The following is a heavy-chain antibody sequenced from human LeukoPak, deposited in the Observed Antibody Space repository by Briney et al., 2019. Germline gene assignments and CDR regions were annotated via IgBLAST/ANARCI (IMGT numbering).Heavy chain of an antibody. V-gene: IGHV3-23*01. J-gene: IGHJ4*02. CDR2: ISGSGGST. D-gene: IGHD2-15*01. Sequence: GSLRLSCAASGFTFSSYAMSWVRQAPGKGLEWVSAISGSGGSTYYADSVKGRFTISRDNSKNTLYLQMNSLRAEDTAVYYCAKPHTPYCSGATCYLFDFWGQSTLVTVSS. CDR1: GFTFSSYA. CDR3: AKPHTPYCSGATCYLFDF.